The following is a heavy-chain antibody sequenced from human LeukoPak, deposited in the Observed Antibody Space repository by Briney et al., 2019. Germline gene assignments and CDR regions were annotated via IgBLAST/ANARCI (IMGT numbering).Heavy chain of an antibody. CDR3: ARYYDPAVGDAFDI. CDR1: GFRFGSDW. J-gene: IGHJ3*02. Sequence: GGSLRLSCAASGFRFGSDWMTWVRQAPGKGLEWVANINPDGNEKYYVDSVKGRFTISRDNGKNSLYLQLNSLRAEDTAVYYCARYYDPAVGDAFDIWGQGTVVTVSS. CDR2: INPDGNEK. V-gene: IGHV3-7*01. D-gene: IGHD3-16*01.